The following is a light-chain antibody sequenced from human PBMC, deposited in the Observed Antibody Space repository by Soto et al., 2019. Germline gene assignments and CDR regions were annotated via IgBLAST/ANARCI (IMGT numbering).Light chain of an antibody. CDR3: SSYTSSSNVV. CDR1: SSDVGGYNY. V-gene: IGLV2-14*01. CDR2: EVS. Sequence: QSALTQPASVSGSPGQSITISCTGSSSDVGGYNYVSWYQQHPGKAPKLMIYEVSNRPSGVSNRFSGSKSGNTASLTISGLQAEDEADYYCSSYTSSSNVVFGGGTKVTDL. J-gene: IGLJ2*01.